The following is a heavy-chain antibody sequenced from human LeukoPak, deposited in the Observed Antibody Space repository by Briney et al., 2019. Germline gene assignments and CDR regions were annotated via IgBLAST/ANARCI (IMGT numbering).Heavy chain of an antibody. CDR3: ARDGTVLLWFGEYFDY. Sequence: ASVKVSCKASGYTFTSYGISWVRQAPGQGLEWMGWISAYNGNTNYAQKLQGRVTMTTDTSTSTAYMELRSLRSDDTAVYYCARDGTVLLWFGEYFDYWGQGTLDTVSS. CDR2: ISAYNGNT. V-gene: IGHV1-18*01. D-gene: IGHD3-10*01. CDR1: GYTFTSYG. J-gene: IGHJ4*02.